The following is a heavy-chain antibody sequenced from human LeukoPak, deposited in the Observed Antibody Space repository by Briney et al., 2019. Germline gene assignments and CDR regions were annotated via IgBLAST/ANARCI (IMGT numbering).Heavy chain of an antibody. V-gene: IGHV4-59*08. CDR1: GGSITSSY. D-gene: IGHD2-2*01. CDR2: IYYSGSS. J-gene: IGHJ5*02. CDR3: ARHDSSSCSSSSCNGFDP. Sequence: SETLSLTCTVSGGSITSSYWSWIRQPPGKGLEWIAYIYYSGSSNYNASLKSRVTISVDTSKNQFSLKLSSVTAADTAVYYCARHDSSSCSSSSCNGFDPWGQGTLVTVSS.